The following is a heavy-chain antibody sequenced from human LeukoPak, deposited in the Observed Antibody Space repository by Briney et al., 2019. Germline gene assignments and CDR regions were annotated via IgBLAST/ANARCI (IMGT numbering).Heavy chain of an antibody. CDR1: GGSISSSSYH. V-gene: IGHV4-39*07. CDR2: MYYTGGT. D-gene: IGHD3-22*01. CDR3: ARSISGYNYYAFDI. J-gene: IGHJ3*02. Sequence: SETLSLTCIVSGGSISSSSYHWAWIRQPPGKGLEWIGTMYYTGGTYYSPSLKNRLTISLNTSKKQLSLHLRSVTGADTAVYFCARSISGYNYYAFDIWGQGTVVTVSS.